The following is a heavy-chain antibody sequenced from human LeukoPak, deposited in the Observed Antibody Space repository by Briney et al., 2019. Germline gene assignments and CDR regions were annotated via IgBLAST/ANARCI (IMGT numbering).Heavy chain of an antibody. D-gene: IGHD4-17*01. V-gene: IGHV4-34*01. CDR1: GGSFSGYY. Sequence: SETLSLTCAVYGGSFSGYYWSWIRQPPGKGLEWIGEINHSGSTNYNPFLKSRVTISVDTSKNQFSLKLSSVTVADTAVYYCARGRYGFYYYYYYMDVWGKGTTVTVSS. J-gene: IGHJ6*03. CDR3: ARGRYGFYYYYYYMDV. CDR2: INHSGST.